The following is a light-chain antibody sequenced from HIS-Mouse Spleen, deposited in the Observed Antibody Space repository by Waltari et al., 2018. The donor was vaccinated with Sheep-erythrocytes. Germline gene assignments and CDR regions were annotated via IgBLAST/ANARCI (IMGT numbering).Light chain of an antibody. CDR2: RNN. V-gene: IGLV1-44*01. CDR1: SSNIGSNT. CDR3: AAWDDSLNGPV. Sequence: QSVLTQPPSASGTPGQRVTISCSVSSSNIGSNTVNWYQQLPGPAPTLLISRNNQRPSGVPQRFSGSKSGTSASLAISGLQSEDEADYYCAAWDDSLNGPVFGGGTKLTVL. J-gene: IGLJ3*02.